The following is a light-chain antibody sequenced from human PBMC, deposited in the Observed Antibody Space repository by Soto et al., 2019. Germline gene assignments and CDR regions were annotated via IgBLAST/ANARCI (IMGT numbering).Light chain of an antibody. Sequence: EVVLTQSQCTLSLSPAARATPSCRASPTVTTSQLTWFQQKPGQAPRLLIYAASIRAAGIPDRFSGSGSGTDFTLTIIRLEPEDFAVYYCQHYGSSPFTFGGGTKVDIK. CDR3: QHYGSSPFT. CDR1: PTVTTSQ. V-gene: IGKV3-20*01. CDR2: AAS. J-gene: IGKJ4*02.